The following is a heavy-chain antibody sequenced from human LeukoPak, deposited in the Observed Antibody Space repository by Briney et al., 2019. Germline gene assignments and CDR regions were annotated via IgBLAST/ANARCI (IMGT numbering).Heavy chain of an antibody. CDR3: ARLEYDILTGYRFGY. V-gene: IGHV5-10-1*01. CDR2: IDPSDSYT. Sequence: GESLKISCKGSGYTFTSYWITWVRQMPGKGLEWMGRIDPSDSYTNYSPSFQGHVTISAAKSISTAYLQWSSLKASDTAVYYCARLEYDILTGYRFGYWGQGTLVTVSS. CDR1: GYTFTSYW. D-gene: IGHD3-9*01. J-gene: IGHJ4*02.